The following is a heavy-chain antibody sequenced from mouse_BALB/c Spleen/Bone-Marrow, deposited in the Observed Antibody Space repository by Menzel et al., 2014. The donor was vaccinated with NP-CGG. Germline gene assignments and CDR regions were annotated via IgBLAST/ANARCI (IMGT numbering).Heavy chain of an antibody. CDR1: GYTFTEYI. V-gene: IGHV1-62-2*01. CDR2: FYPGSGSI. CDR3: ARHEERGLLWSYYYAMDY. D-gene: IGHD2-1*01. J-gene: IGHJ4*01. Sequence: VMLVESGAGLVKPGASVKLSCKASGYTFTEYIIHWVKQRSGQGLEWIGWFYPGSGSIKYNEKIKDKATLTADKSSSTVYMELSRLTSEDSAVYFCARHEERGLLWSYYYAMDYWGQGTSVTVSS.